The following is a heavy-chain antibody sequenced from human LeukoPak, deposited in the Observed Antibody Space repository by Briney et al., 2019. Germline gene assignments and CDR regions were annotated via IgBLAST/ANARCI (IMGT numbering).Heavy chain of an antibody. Sequence: PSETLSLTGTVSGGAISSYYWSWIRQPPGKGLEWIGYIYYSGSTNYNPSLKSRVTISVDTSKNQFSLKLSSVTAADTAVSYCARGGAYYDSRSLLGYWGQGTLVTVSS. CDR2: IYYSGST. CDR3: ARGGAYYDSRSLLGY. D-gene: IGHD3-22*01. J-gene: IGHJ4*02. CDR1: GGAISSYY. V-gene: IGHV4-59*13.